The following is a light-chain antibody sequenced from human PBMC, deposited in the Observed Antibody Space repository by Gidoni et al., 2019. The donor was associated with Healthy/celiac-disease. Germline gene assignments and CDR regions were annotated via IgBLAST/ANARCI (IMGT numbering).Light chain of an antibody. CDR2: KAS. CDR1: QSISNW. CDR3: QQYNSYPGT. Sequence: DIQMTQSPSTLSASVRDRVTITCRASQSISNWLAWYQQKPGKAPKLLIYKASSLESGVPSRFSGSGSGTEFTLTISSLQPDDFATYYCQQYNSYPGTFGQXTKVEIK. V-gene: IGKV1-5*03. J-gene: IGKJ1*01.